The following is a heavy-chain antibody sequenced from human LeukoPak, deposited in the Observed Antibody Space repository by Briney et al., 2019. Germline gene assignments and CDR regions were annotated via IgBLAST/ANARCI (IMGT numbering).Heavy chain of an antibody. J-gene: IGHJ4*02. Sequence: GASVKVSCKASGYTFTSYYMHWVRQAPGQGLEWMGWINPNSGGTNYAQKFQGRVTMTRDTSISTAYMELSRLRSDDTAVYYCAREGGIPAARYSTDYWGQGTLVTVSS. CDR3: AREGGIPAARYSTDY. V-gene: IGHV1-2*02. CDR1: GYTFTSYY. CDR2: INPNSGGT. D-gene: IGHD2-2*01.